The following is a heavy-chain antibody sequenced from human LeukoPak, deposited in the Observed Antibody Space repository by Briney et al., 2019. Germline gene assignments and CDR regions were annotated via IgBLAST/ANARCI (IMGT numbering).Heavy chain of an antibody. Sequence: PSETPSLTCAVYGGSLTDFYWSWIRQPPGKGLEWIGEINHSGSTNYNPPLKSRVTISVDTSKNQFSLKLSSVTAADTAVYCCARHGGWVVTGGSPPYYYYYMDVWGKGTTVTISS. V-gene: IGHV4-34*01. CDR2: INHSGST. D-gene: IGHD2-21*02. CDR1: GGSLTDFY. CDR3: ARHGGWVVTGGSPPYYYYYMDV. J-gene: IGHJ6*03.